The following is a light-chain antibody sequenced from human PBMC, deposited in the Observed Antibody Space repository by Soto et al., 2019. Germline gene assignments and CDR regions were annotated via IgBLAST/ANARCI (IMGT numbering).Light chain of an antibody. CDR3: QQYNSYSPYT. V-gene: IGKV1-5*03. J-gene: IGKJ2*01. Sequence: DIQMTQSPSTLSASVGDRVTITCRASQSISSWLAWYQQKPGKAPKLLIYKASSLASGIPSRFSGSGSGTEFTLTISSLQPDDFATYYGQQYNSYSPYTFGQGTKLEIK. CDR1: QSISSW. CDR2: KAS.